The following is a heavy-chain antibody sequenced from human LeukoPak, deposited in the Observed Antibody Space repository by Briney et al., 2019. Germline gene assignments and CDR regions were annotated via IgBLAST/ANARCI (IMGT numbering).Heavy chain of an antibody. V-gene: IGHV1-2*02. CDR1: GYTFTAYY. J-gene: IGHJ5*02. D-gene: IGHD3-10*01. CDR2: IIPDTGDT. CDR3: ARGGTMIRGPFDP. Sequence: ASVKVSCKASGYTFTAYYVHWVRQAPGQGLEWMGWIIPDTGDTKYAQKFQGRVTMTRDTSISTAYMDLSRLTSDDTAMYYCARGGTMIRGPFDPWGQGTLVTVPS.